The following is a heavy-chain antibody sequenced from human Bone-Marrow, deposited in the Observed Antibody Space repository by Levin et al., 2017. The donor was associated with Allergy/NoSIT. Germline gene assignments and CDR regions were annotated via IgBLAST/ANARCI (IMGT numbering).Heavy chain of an antibody. CDR2: ISYSDVI. CDR1: GFTFSDYG. J-gene: IGHJ5*02. CDR3: AKDYRGSGWCNWFDP. Sequence: GGSLRLSCEASGFTFSDYGMHWVRQAPGKGLEWVAMISYSDVIYYRESLEGRFTISRDNSKSTLYLQMDSLKDEDTAVYYCAKDYRGSGWCNWFDPWGQGTLVTVSS. V-gene: IGHV3-30*18. D-gene: IGHD6-19*01.